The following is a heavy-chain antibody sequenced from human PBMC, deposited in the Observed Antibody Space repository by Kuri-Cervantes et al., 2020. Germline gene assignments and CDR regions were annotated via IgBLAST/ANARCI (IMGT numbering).Heavy chain of an antibody. Sequence: ASVKVSCKASGYTFTGYYMHWVRQAPGQGLEWMGIINPSGGSTSYAQKFQGRVTMTRDTSTSTVYMELSSLRSEDTAAYYCARDGVVVISSSSYWYFDLWGRGTLVTVSS. J-gene: IGHJ2*01. D-gene: IGHD3-22*01. CDR1: GYTFTGYY. V-gene: IGHV1-46*01. CDR3: ARDGVVVISSSSYWYFDL. CDR2: INPSGGST.